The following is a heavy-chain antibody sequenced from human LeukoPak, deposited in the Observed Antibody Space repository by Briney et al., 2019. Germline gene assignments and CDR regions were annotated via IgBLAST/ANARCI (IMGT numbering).Heavy chain of an antibody. V-gene: IGHV4-34*01. J-gene: IGHJ4*02. Sequence: PSETLSLTCAVYGGSFSGYYWSWIRQPPGKGLEWIGEINHSGSTNYNPSLKSRVTISVDTSKNQFSLKLSSVTAADTAVYYCARARRAARFDYWGQGTLVTVSP. CDR1: GGSFSGYY. CDR2: INHSGST. CDR3: ARARRAARFDY. D-gene: IGHD6-6*01.